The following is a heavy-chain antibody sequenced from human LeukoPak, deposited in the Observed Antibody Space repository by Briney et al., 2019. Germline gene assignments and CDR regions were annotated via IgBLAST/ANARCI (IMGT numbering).Heavy chain of an antibody. CDR1: GGSSSGYY. Sequence: SETLSLTCAVYGGSSSGYYWSWIRQPPGKGLEWIGEINHSGSTNYNPSLKSRVTISVDTSENQFSLKLSSVTAADTAVYYCARAPVTTSNYFDYWGQGTLVTVSS. V-gene: IGHV4-34*01. D-gene: IGHD4-11*01. CDR2: INHSGST. CDR3: ARAPVTTSNYFDY. J-gene: IGHJ4*02.